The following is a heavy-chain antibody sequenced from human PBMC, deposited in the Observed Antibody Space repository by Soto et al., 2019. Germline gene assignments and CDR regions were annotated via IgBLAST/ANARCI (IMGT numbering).Heavy chain of an antibody. Sequence: EVQLVESGGGLVKPGGSLRLSCAASGFTFSNAWMSWVRQVPGKGLEWVGRIKSKTEGGTTDFAAPVKCRFTISSDDSKNTPYLQMNNLKIDDTAVYYCTTDRWLPSYCGQGTLVTVSS. CDR2: IKSKTEGGTT. CDR1: GFTFSNAW. D-gene: IGHD5-12*01. J-gene: IGHJ4*02. CDR3: TTDRWLPSY. V-gene: IGHV3-15*01.